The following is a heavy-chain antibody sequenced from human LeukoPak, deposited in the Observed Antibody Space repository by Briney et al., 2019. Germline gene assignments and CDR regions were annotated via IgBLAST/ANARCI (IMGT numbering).Heavy chain of an antibody. CDR3: ADHFPYCSRGSCSYFDH. CDR2: ISAGGDAT. Sequence: GGSLRLSCAASGFTFSTYAMGWVRQAPGKGLEWVCAISAGGDATFYADSMKGRFTVSRDNPKNTLSLQMNSLRGEDTAIYYCADHFPYCSRGSCSYFDHWGQGTLVTVSS. V-gene: IGHV3-23*01. J-gene: IGHJ4*02. D-gene: IGHD2-15*01. CDR1: GFTFSTYA.